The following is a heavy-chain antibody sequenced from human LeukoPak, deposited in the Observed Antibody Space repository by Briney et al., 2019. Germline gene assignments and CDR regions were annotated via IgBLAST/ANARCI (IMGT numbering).Heavy chain of an antibody. CDR2: IYYSGST. Sequence: PSETLSLTCTVPGGSISSYYWSWIRQPPGKGLEWIGYIYYSGSTNYNPSLKSRVTISVDTSKNQFSLKLSSVTAADTAVYYCARADYGDYGGLGYGMDVWGQGTTVTVSS. CDR1: GGSISSYY. CDR3: ARADYGDYGGLGYGMDV. V-gene: IGHV4-59*01. J-gene: IGHJ6*02. D-gene: IGHD4-17*01.